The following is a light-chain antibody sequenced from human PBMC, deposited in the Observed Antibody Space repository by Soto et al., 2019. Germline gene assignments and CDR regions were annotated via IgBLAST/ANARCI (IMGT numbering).Light chain of an antibody. Sequence: EIVLTQSPGTLSLSPGERATLSCRAVQSFSSSYLAWYQQKPGQAPRLLIYDASNRATGIPARFSGSGSGTDFTLTISSLEPEDFAVYYCQQRSNWPPITFGQGTRLEIK. CDR2: DAS. J-gene: IGKJ5*01. CDR1: QSFSSSY. CDR3: QQRSNWPPIT. V-gene: IGKV3D-20*02.